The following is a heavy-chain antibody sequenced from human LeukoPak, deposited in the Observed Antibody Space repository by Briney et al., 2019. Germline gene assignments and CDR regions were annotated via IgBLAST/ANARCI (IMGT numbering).Heavy chain of an antibody. CDR1: GFTFSSYA. D-gene: IGHD4-17*01. Sequence: PVGSLRLSCAAPGFTFSSYAMSWVCQAPGKGLEWVSAISGSGGSTYYADSVKGRFTIPRDNSKNTLYLQMNSLRAEDTAVYYCAKDHGDYDAFDIWGQGTMVTVSS. CDR2: ISGSGGST. V-gene: IGHV3-23*01. J-gene: IGHJ3*02. CDR3: AKDHGDYDAFDI.